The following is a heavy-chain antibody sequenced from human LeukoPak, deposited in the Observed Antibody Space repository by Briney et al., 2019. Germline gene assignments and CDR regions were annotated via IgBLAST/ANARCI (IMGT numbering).Heavy chain of an antibody. D-gene: IGHD3-10*01. Sequence: GGSLRLSCAASGFTFSSYGMHWVRQAPGKGLEWVAFIRYDGSNKYYADSVKDRFTISRDNSKNTLYLQMNSLRAEDTAVYYCARGGYYGSGSYSHHFDSWGQGTLVTVSS. J-gene: IGHJ4*02. CDR3: ARGGYYGSGSYSHHFDS. V-gene: IGHV3-30*02. CDR1: GFTFSSYG. CDR2: IRYDGSNK.